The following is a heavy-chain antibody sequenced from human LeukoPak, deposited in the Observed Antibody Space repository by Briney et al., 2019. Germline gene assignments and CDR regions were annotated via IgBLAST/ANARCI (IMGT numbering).Heavy chain of an antibody. D-gene: IGHD3-16*01. V-gene: IGHV1-18*04. Sequence: ASVKVSCKASGYTFTSYGISWVRQAPGRGLEGMGWISAYNGNTNYAQKLQGRVTMTTDTSTSTAYMELRSLRADDTAVYYCASRRAGGYFDYWGQGTLVTVSS. CDR1: GYTFTSYG. J-gene: IGHJ4*02. CDR3: ASRRAGGYFDY. CDR2: ISAYNGNT.